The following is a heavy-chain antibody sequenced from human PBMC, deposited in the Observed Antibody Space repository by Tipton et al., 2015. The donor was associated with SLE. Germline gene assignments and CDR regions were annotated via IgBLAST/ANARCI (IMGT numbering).Heavy chain of an antibody. D-gene: IGHD3-10*01. CDR2: IGVDGRGT. J-gene: IGHJ4*02. Sequence: SLRLSCAASGFSFSSHWMHWVRQAPGKGLVCVSKIGVDGRGTTYADSVKGRFTLSRDNANNAVYLQMNSLRAEDTAVYYCVRGGFGSGLDCWGQGTLVTVSP. CDR1: GFSFSSHW. V-gene: IGHV3-74*01. CDR3: VRGGFGSGLDC.